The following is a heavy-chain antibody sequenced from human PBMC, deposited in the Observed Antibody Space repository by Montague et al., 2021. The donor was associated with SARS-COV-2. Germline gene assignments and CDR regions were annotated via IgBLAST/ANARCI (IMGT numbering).Heavy chain of an antibody. J-gene: IGHJ4*02. CDR2: MHDGGTA. D-gene: IGHD3-10*01. CDR3: TRLPRGSGTWGYLDY. CDR1: DGSIRSYY. Sequence: SETLSLTCTVSDGSIRSYYWNWMRQTPGKGLEWIGYMHDGGTANYNPSLRSRVTLMVDASRNQFSLELSSVTAADTAMYYCTRLPRGSGTWGYLDYWAQGTLVTVSS. V-gene: IGHV4-59*08.